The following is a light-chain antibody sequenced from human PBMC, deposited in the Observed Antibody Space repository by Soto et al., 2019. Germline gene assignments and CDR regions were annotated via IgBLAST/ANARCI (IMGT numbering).Light chain of an antibody. V-gene: IGKV1-39*01. CDR2: GAS. CDR1: QRISNF. J-gene: IGKJ4*01. CDR3: QQSYNTPALT. Sequence: DIQITQSPSSLSASVGDRGTITCRASQRISNFLNWYQQKPGKAPKLLIYGASNLQSGVPSRFSGSGSGTHFTLTISGLQPDDFATSYCQQSYNTPALTFGGGTKVDIK.